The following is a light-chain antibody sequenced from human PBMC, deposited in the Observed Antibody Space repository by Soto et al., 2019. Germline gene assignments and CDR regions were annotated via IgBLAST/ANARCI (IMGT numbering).Light chain of an antibody. V-gene: IGLV2-14*01. CDR1: SSDVGAYNY. CDR3: NSYATSNTYV. J-gene: IGLJ1*01. CDR2: DVS. Sequence: QSLLTQPASVSGSPGQSITISCTGTSSDVGAYNYVSWYQQEPGKAPKLMIYDVSNRPSGISARFSGSKSGNTASLTISGLQAEDEADYYCNSYATSNTYVFGTGTKVTVL.